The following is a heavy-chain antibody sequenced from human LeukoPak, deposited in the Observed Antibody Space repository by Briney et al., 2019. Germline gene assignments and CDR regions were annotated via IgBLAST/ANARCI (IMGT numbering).Heavy chain of an antibody. CDR1: GGSISSYY. D-gene: IGHD3-16*02. CDR2: IYYSGST. Sequence: PSETLSLTCTVSGGSISSYYWSGIRQPPGKGLEWIGYIYYSGSTNYNPSLKSRVTISGDTSKNQFSLKLSSVPAADPAVYYCARYVWGSYPTFEDYWGQGTLVTVSS. J-gene: IGHJ4*02. CDR3: ARYVWGSYPTFEDY. V-gene: IGHV4-59*01.